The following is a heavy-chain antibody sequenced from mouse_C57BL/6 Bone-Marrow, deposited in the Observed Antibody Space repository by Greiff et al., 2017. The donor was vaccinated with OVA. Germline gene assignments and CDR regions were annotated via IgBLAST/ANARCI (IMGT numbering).Heavy chain of an antibody. CDR1: GFNIKDDY. V-gene: IGHV14-4*01. CDR3: ARDYYGSSYWYFDV. D-gene: IGHD1-1*01. J-gene: IGHJ1*03. Sequence: EVQLQESGAELVRPGASVKLSCTASGFNIKDDYMHWVKQRPEQGLEWIGWIDPENGDTEYASKFQGKATITADTSSSTAYMQLSSLTSEDSAVYYCARDYYGSSYWYFDVWGTGTTVTVSS. CDR2: IDPENGDT.